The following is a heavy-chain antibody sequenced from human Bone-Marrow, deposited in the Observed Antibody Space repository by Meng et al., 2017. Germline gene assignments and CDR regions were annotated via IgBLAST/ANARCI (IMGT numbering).Heavy chain of an antibody. CDR1: GYTLSSDG. CDR2: INTYNGKT. Sequence: ASVKVSCKASGYTLSSDGFSWVRQAPGQGLEWLGWINTYNGKTDYAQKFQGRITMTTDTFTSTDYMELRSLRSDDKAVYYCATRGNPYLNCWGQGTLVTVSS. CDR3: ATRGNPYLNC. J-gene: IGHJ4*02. V-gene: IGHV1-18*01.